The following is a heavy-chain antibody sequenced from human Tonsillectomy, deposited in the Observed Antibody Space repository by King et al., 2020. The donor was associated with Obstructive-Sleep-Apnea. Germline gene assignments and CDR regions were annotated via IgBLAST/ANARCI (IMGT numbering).Heavy chain of an antibody. CDR1: GGSISSSSYY. Sequence: LQLQESGPGLMKPAETLSLICTVSGGSISSSSYYWCWIRQPPGKGREWIGSMYYSGRTYYNPSLKSRVTISVDTPKKQFSMKLNSVTAADTAVYYCARRAVVGATIDAFDIWGQGTMVTVSS. CDR2: MYYSGRT. D-gene: IGHD1-26*01. V-gene: IGHV4-39*07. CDR3: ARRAVVGATIDAFDI. J-gene: IGHJ3*02.